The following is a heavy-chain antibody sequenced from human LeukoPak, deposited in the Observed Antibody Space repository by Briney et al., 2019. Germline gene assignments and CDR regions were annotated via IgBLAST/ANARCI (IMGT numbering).Heavy chain of an antibody. CDR1: GFTFDDYA. CDR2: ISWNSGSI. D-gene: IGHD3-22*01. Sequence: GGSLRLSRAASGFTFDDYAMHWVRQAPGKGLEWVSGISWNSGSIGYADSVKGRFTISRDNAKNSLYLQMNSLRAEDTALYYCAKDSSGYYPGDYFDYWGQGTLVTVSS. CDR3: AKDSSGYYPGDYFDY. V-gene: IGHV3-9*01. J-gene: IGHJ4*02.